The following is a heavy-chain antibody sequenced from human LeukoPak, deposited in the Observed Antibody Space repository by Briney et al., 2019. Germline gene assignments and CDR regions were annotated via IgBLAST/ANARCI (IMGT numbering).Heavy chain of an antibody. Sequence: ASVKVSCKASGGTFSSYAISWVRQAPGQGLEWMGGIIPIFGTANYAQRFQGRVTTTADESTSTAYMELSSQRSGDTAVYYCARDRNYDFWSGYPNWFDPWGQGTLVTVSS. D-gene: IGHD3-3*01. CDR3: ARDRNYDFWSGYPNWFDP. J-gene: IGHJ5*02. V-gene: IGHV1-69*13. CDR1: GGTFSSYA. CDR2: IIPIFGTA.